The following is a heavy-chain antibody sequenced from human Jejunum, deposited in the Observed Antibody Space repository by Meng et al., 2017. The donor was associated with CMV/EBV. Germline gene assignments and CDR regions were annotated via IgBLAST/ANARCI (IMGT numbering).Heavy chain of an antibody. V-gene: IGHV3-30*02. Sequence: QVQLVESGGGVVQPWGSLRPSCAASVFTFNNYGVQWVRQAPGKGLEWVAFILYDGTIQYYADSVKGRFIISRDNSKNTVYLQMSSLRAEDTAVYYCAKDWGTYCTTTTCSYYFHYWGQGTLVTVSS. D-gene: IGHD2-2*01. CDR2: ILYDGTIQ. J-gene: IGHJ4*02. CDR3: AKDWGTYCTTTTCSYYFHY. CDR1: VFTFNNYG.